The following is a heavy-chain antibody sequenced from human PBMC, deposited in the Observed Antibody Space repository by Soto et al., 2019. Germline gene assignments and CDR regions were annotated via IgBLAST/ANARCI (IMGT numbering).Heavy chain of an antibody. CDR3: ARFTRGSSGDY. Sequence: EVQLVESGGDLVQPGGSLRLSCVASGFTFNTYWMSWVRQAPGKGLEWVANIKEDGSDKYHVDSVKGRFTISRDNAKNLLYLQMNSLGAGDTAMYYCARFTRGSSGDYWGQGTLVTVSS. J-gene: IGHJ4*02. CDR1: GFTFNTYW. D-gene: IGHD6-25*01. V-gene: IGHV3-7*01. CDR2: IKEDGSDK.